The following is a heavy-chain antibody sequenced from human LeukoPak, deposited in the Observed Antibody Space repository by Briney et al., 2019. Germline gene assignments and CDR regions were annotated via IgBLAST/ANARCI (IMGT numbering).Heavy chain of an antibody. CDR3: AKDIKGYWFPEGAFDI. J-gene: IGHJ3*02. CDR1: AFIFSGHW. Sequence: GGSLRLSCEGSAFIFSGHWMNWVRQTPGKGLEWVSAISGSGGSTYYADSVKGRFTISRDNSKNTLYLQMSSLRAEDTAVYYCAKDIKGYWFPEGAFDIWGQGTMVTVSS. CDR2: ISGSGGST. D-gene: IGHD3-22*01. V-gene: IGHV3-23*01.